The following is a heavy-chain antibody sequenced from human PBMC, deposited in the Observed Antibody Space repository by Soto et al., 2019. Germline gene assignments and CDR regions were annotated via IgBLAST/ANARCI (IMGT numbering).Heavy chain of an antibody. Sequence: QVQLQESGPGLVKPSETLSLTCTVSGGSVSSGSYYWSWIRQPPGKGLEWIGYIYYSGSTNYNPSHKSRVTIAVETSKNQFSLQLSSVTAADTAVYYCARDMGVNAFDIWGQGTMVTVSS. V-gene: IGHV4-61*01. CDR1: GGSVSSGSYY. CDR2: IYYSGST. CDR3: ARDMGVNAFDI. J-gene: IGHJ3*02. D-gene: IGHD3-16*01.